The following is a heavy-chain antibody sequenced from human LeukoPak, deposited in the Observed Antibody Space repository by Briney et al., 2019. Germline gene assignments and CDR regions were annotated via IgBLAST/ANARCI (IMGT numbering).Heavy chain of an antibody. CDR1: GYTFTSYA. J-gene: IGHJ5*02. CDR3: ARGRLAPLYSYGHETGSYNWFDP. CDR2: ITPMFGTA. D-gene: IGHD5-18*01. Sequence: ASVKVSCKASGYTFTSYAISWVRQAPGQGPEWMGGITPMFGTAKYAQKFQGRVTITADESTSTAYMELSSPRSEDTAVYYCARGRLAPLYSYGHETGSYNWFDPWGQGTLVTVSS. V-gene: IGHV1-69*13.